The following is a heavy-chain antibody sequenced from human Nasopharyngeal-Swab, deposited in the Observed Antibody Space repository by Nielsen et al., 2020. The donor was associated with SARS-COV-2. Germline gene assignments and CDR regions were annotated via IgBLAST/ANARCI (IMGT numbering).Heavy chain of an antibody. CDR3: ARDWSRAADV. CDR2: INPDGSEK. Sequence: GESLKISCAASGFNFSSLWMSWVRQVPGKGLEWVADINPDGSEKFYVDSVKGRFTISSDNAKNSMSLQMNSLRVEDTAVYYCARDWSRAADVWGQGTTVTVSS. J-gene: IGHJ3*01. V-gene: IGHV3-7*01. CDR1: GFNFSSLW. D-gene: IGHD2-15*01.